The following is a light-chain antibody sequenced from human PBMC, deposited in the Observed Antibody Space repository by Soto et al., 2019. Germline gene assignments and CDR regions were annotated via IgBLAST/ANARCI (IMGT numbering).Light chain of an antibody. CDR2: GAS. V-gene: IGKV3-20*01. CDR3: QQYASTPST. J-gene: IGKJ1*01. Sequence: EIELTQSPGTLSLSPGERATLSCRASQSVSSSYLAWYQQKPGQAPRLLIYGASSRATGIPDRFSGSGSGTDFTLTISRLEPEDFAVYYCQQYASTPSTFGQGTKVEIK. CDR1: QSVSSSY.